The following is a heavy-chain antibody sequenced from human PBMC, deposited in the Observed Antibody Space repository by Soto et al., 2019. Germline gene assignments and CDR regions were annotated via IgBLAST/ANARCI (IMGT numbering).Heavy chain of an antibody. V-gene: IGHV1-69*01. J-gene: IGHJ4*02. CDR1: GGTFSSYA. CDR2: FIPIFGTA. Sequence: QVQLVQSGAEVQKPGSSVKVSCKASGGTFSSYAISWVRQAPGHGLEWMGGFIPIFGTANYAQKFQGRVTITADESTSTAYMELSSLRSEDTAVYYCARGSSGWGPFDYWGQGTLVTVSS. D-gene: IGHD6-19*01. CDR3: ARGSSGWGPFDY.